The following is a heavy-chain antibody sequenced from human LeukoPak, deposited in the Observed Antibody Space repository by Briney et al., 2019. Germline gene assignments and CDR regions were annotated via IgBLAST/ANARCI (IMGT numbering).Heavy chain of an antibody. CDR3: ARGAARIVEVATIISFEY. CDR2: ISGSGNSI. V-gene: IGHV3-48*03. CDR1: GFTFSAYE. Sequence: GGSLRLSCAASGFTFSAYEMNWVRQAPGEELEPVSYISGSGNSISYADSVRGRFTISRDNAKNSLFLQMNSLRVEDTAVYYCARGAARIVEVATIISFEYWGQGTLVTVSS. D-gene: IGHD5-24*01. J-gene: IGHJ4*02.